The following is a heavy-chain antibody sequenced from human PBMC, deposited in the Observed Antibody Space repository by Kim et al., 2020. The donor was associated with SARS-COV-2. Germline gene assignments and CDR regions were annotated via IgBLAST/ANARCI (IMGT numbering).Heavy chain of an antibody. CDR2: INSDGSST. Sequence: GGSLRLSCVASGFTFSSYWMHWVRQPPGKGQVWVSRINSDGSSTSYSDSVKGRFTISRDNAKNTLYLQMNSLRAEDTAVYYCAVQWLGDYYYYGVDVWGQGTTVTVSS. V-gene: IGHV3-74*01. D-gene: IGHD6-19*01. CDR1: GFTFSSYW. CDR3: AVQWLGDYYYYGVDV. J-gene: IGHJ6*02.